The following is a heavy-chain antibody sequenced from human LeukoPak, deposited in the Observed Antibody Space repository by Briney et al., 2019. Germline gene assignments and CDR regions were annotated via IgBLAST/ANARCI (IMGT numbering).Heavy chain of an antibody. CDR2: IYPGDSDT. J-gene: IGHJ6*02. D-gene: IGHD1-26*01. CDR3: ARHKTRYSGSYDGMVV. Sequence: GESLKISCKGSGYSFTSYWIGWVRQMPGKGLEWMGMIYPGDSDTRYSPSFQGQVTNSADKSISTAYLQWSSLKASDTAMYYCARHKTRYSGSYDGMVVWGQGTTVTVSS. CDR1: GYSFTSYW. V-gene: IGHV5-51*01.